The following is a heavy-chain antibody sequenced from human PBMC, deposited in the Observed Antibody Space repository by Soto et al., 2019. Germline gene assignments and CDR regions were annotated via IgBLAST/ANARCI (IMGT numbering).Heavy chain of an antibody. D-gene: IGHD4-17*01. CDR1: GFTFSSYG. CDR2: ISYDGSNK. V-gene: IGHV3-30*03. J-gene: IGHJ6*02. Sequence: PGGSLRLSCAASGFTFSSYGMHWVRQAPGKGLEWVAVISYDGSNKYYADSVKGRFTISRDNSKNTLYLQMNSLRAEDTAVYYCASTGRGVTTFNDGMDVWGQGTTVTVSS. CDR3: ASTGRGVTTFNDGMDV.